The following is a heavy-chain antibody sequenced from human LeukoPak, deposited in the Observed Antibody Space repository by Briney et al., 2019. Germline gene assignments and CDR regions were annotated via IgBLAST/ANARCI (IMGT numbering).Heavy chain of an antibody. D-gene: IGHD3-16*01. V-gene: IGHV3-53*01. CDR3: AMGVGPDY. Sequence: GGSLRLSCAASGFTVSSSYLSWVRQAPGKGLEWVSIIYSGGNKYYADSVKGRFTISRDNSKNTLYLQMNNLRAEDTAVYYCAMGVGPDYWGQGTLVAVSP. CDR1: GFTVSSSY. CDR2: IYSGGNK. J-gene: IGHJ4*02.